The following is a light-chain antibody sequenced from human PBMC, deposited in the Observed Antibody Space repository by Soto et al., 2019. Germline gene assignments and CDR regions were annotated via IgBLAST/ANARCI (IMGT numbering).Light chain of an antibody. CDR1: QSVSSY. CDR2: GSS. V-gene: IGKV3-11*01. J-gene: IGKJ1*01. Sequence: MLSRSLGEGANSYCRASQSVSSYLDWYQQKPGQAPRLLIYGSSSRATGIPDRFSGSGSGTDFTLTISRLEPEDFAVYYCQQRSNWPQTFGQRTKVDI. CDR3: QQRSNWPQT.